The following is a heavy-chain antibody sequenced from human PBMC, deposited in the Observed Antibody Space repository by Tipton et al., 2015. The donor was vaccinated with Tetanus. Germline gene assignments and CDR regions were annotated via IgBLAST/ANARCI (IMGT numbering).Heavy chain of an antibody. CDR2: MNPNSGNT. CDR3: ARVATTVTTSRRANWFDP. Sequence: QSGPEVKKPGASVKVSCKASGYTFTSYDINWVRQATGQGLEWMGWMNPNSGNTGYAQKFQGRVTMTRNTSISTAYMELSSLRSEDTAVYYCARVATTVTTSRRANWFDPWGQGTLVTVSS. D-gene: IGHD4-17*01. J-gene: IGHJ5*02. CDR1: GYTFTSYD. V-gene: IGHV1-8*01.